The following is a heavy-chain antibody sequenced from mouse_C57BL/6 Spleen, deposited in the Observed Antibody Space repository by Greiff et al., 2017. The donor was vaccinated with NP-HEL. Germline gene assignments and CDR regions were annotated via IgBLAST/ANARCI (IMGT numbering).Heavy chain of an antibody. CDR2: ISSGGSYT. V-gene: IGHV5-6*01. J-gene: IGHJ4*01. CDR1: GFTFSSYG. D-gene: IGHD4-1*01. CDR3: ARHTGDYAMDY. Sequence: EVMLVESGGDLVKPGGSLKLSCAASGFTFSSYGMSWVRQTPDKRLEWVATISSGGSYTYYPDSVKGRFTISRDNAKNTLYLQMSSLKSEDTAMYYCARHTGDYAMDYWGQGTSVTVSS.